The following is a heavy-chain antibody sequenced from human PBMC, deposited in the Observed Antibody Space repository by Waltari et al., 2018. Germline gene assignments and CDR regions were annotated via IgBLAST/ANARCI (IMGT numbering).Heavy chain of an antibody. Sequence: QLQLQESGPGLVKPSETLSLTCTVSGGSISSSSYYWGWLRQPPGKGMEWIGSIYYSGSTYYNPSLKSRVTISVDTSKNQFSLKLSSVTAADTAVYYCVSVLRSPHYYYYYYMDVWGKGTTVTISS. D-gene: IGHD5-12*01. CDR1: GGSISSSSYY. CDR2: IYYSGST. V-gene: IGHV4-39*07. J-gene: IGHJ6*03. CDR3: VSVLRSPHYYYYYYMDV.